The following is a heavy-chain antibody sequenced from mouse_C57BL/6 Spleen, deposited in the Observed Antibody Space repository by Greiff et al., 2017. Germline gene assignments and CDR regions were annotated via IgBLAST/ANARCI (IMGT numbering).Heavy chain of an antibody. J-gene: IGHJ3*01. CDR2: IHPNSGST. CDR1: GYTFTSYW. D-gene: IGHD2-2*01. Sequence: QVQLQQPGAELVKPGASVKLSCKASGYTFTSYWMHWVKQRPGQGLEWIGMIHPNSGSTNYNEKFKSKATLTVDKSSSTAYMQLSSLASEDSAVYYCARGAPYGYGGAWFAYWGQGTLVTVSA. V-gene: IGHV1-64*01. CDR3: ARGAPYGYGGAWFAY.